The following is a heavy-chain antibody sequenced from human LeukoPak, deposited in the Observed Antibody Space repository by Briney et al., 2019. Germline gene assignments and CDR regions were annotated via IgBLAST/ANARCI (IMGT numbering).Heavy chain of an antibody. CDR1: GVSFSGYY. CDR3: ARVLWFRSTMYCFDY. D-gene: IGHD3-10*01. CDR2: INHSGST. V-gene: IGHV4-34*01. J-gene: IGHJ4*02. Sequence: SETLSLTCAVYGVSFSGYYWSWIRQPPGKGLEWIGEINHSGSTNYNPSLKSRITISVDTSKNQFSLKLSSVTAADAAVYYCARVLWFRSTMYCFDYWGQGTLVTVSS.